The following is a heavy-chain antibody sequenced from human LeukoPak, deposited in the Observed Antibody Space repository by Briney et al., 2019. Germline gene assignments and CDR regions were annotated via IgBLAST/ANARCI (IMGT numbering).Heavy chain of an antibody. CDR1: GGSVINTNW. CDR3: AREGGFYRPLDY. V-gene: IGHV4-4*02. CDR2: VHLDGRT. Sequence: PSETLSLTCGVSGGSVINTNWWTWVRQPPGKGLEWIGEVHLDGRTNYNPSLESRLAMSLAVSENHVSLILTSVTAADTAVYYCAREGGFYRPLDYSGQGTLVTVSS. J-gene: IGHJ4*02. D-gene: IGHD3-3*01.